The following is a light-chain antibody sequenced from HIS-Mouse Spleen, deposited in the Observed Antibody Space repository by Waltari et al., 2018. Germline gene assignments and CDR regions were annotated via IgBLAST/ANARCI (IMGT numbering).Light chain of an antibody. Sequence: AIRMTQSPSSFSASTGDRVTITCRASQGISSYLAWYQQKPGKAPKLLIYAASTLQRGVPSRFSGSGSGTDFTLTISCLQSEDFATYYCQQYYSYPYTFGQGNKLEIK. V-gene: IGKV1-8*01. J-gene: IGKJ2*01. CDR3: QQYYSYPYT. CDR2: AAS. CDR1: QGISSY.